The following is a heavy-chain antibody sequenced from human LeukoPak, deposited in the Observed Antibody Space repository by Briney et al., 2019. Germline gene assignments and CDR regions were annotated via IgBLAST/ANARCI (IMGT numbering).Heavy chain of an antibody. CDR2: INPNSGGT. J-gene: IGHJ4*02. Sequence: ASVKVSCKASGYTFTGYYMHWVRQAPGQGLEWMGRINPNSGGTSYAQKFQGRVTMTRDTSISTAYMELSRLRSDDAAVYYCARDLRGYSYGYAYWGQGTLVTLYS. CDR1: GYTFTGYY. CDR3: ARDLRGYSYGYAY. D-gene: IGHD5-18*01. V-gene: IGHV1-2*06.